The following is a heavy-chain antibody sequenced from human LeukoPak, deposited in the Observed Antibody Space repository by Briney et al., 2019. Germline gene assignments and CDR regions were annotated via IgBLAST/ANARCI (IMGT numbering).Heavy chain of an antibody. V-gene: IGHV1-2*02. CDR1: GYTFTGYY. J-gene: IGHJ4*02. Sequence: GASVKVSCKASGYTFTGYYMHWVRQAPGQGLEWMGWITPNSGGTNYAQKFQGRVTMTRDTAISTAYMELSRLRSDDTAVYYCATEVFGATMIDYWGQGTLVTVSS. CDR3: ATEVFGATMIDY. CDR2: ITPNSGGT. D-gene: IGHD1-26*01.